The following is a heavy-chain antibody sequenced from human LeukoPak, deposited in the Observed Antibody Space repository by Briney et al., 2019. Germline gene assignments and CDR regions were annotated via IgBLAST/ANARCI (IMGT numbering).Heavy chain of an antibody. V-gene: IGHV3-48*01. CDR3: AKDYVRGQRLLLGNY. D-gene: IGHD3-10*02. CDR2: ISGTGYTK. J-gene: IGHJ4*02. CDR1: GFNFADYR. Sequence: GGYLSLSCAGSGFNFADYRMQWVRQSQGQELEWVSYISGTGYTKSYADPVKGRFTSARDNSNNTLYLQMNSLRAEDTAVYYCAKDYVRGQRLLLGNYWGEGSLVTVSS.